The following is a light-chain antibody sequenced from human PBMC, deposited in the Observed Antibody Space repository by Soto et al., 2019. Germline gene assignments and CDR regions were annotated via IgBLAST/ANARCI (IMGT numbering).Light chain of an antibody. J-gene: IGKJ2*01. CDR2: KIS. Sequence: DIVLTQTPLSSPVTLGQPASISCRSSQSLVHSDGNTYFNWLQQRPVQPPRLLIYKISKRFPGVPDRFRGSWAGTDSTLKISRVEAEDVGVYYCMQATQSYTFGQGTKLEIK. CDR3: MQATQSYT. CDR1: QSLVHSDGNTY. V-gene: IGKV2-24*01.